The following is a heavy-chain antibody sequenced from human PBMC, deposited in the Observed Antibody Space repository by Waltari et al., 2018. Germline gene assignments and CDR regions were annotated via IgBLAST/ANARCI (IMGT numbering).Heavy chain of an antibody. J-gene: IGHJ4*02. CDR2: VNPSNGAT. D-gene: IGHD1-26*01. Sequence: QVQLVQSGAEVKKPGASVKVSCKASGYTYTGYYLHWVRQAPEQCLGWVGWVNPSNGATKYAQNFQGRVTMTRDTSISTFYMELSRLRSGDTGMYYCVRDQGVGGTSLNYWGQGTLVTVSS. V-gene: IGHV1-2*02. CDR3: VRDQGVGGTSLNY. CDR1: GYTYTGYY.